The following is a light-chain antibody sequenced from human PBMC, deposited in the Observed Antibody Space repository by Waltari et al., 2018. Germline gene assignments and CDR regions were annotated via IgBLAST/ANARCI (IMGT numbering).Light chain of an antibody. CDR2: ECN. V-gene: IGLV2-8*01. CDR1: SPDVAAYDY. J-gene: IGLJ2*01. Sequence: HSALTQPPSASGSPGQSVTISCTGTSPDVAAYDYVSWYQHHPDKAPKLIIFECNKWPSGVPDRFSGSKSGNTASLTVSGLQAEDEADYYCSSYAGTDNFVVFGGGTKLTVL. CDR3: SSYAGTDNFVV.